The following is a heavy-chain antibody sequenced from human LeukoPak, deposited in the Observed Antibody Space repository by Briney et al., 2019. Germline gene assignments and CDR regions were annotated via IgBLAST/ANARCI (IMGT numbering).Heavy chain of an antibody. V-gene: IGHV3-7*01. D-gene: IGHD5-18*01. CDR2: IKQDGSEE. CDR3: ARDTGGGYSCYDC. Sequence: GGSLRLSCAASGFTFSSYWMTWIRQAPGKGLEWVANIKQDGSEEYYVDSVKGRFTISRDNAKNSLYPQMNSLRAEDTAVYYCARDTGGGYSCYDCWGQGTLVTVSS. CDR1: GFTFSSYW. J-gene: IGHJ4*02.